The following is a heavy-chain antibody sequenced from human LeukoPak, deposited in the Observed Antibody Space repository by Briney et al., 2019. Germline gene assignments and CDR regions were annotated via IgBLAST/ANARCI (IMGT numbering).Heavy chain of an antibody. CDR1: GFTFSSYW. CDR2: INSDGSST. D-gene: IGHD6-13*01. CDR3: ARDRRSSSWDYYYYGMDV. Sequence: GGSLRPSCAASGFTFSSYWMHWVRHAPGKGLVWVSRINSDGSSTSYADSVKGRFTISRDNSKNTPYLQMNSLRAEDTAVYYCARDRRSSSWDYYYYGMDVWGQGTTVTVSS. J-gene: IGHJ6*02. V-gene: IGHV3-74*01.